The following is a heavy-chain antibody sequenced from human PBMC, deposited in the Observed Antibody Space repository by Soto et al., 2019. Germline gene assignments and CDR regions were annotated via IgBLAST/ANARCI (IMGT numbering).Heavy chain of an antibody. J-gene: IGHJ6*02. CDR1: GGTFSSYA. Sequence: QVQLVQSGAEVKKPGSSVKVSCKASGGTFSSYAISWVRQAPGQGLEWMGGIIPIFGTATYAQKFQGRVTITADKSTSTAYMELSSLRSEDTAVYYCARHYCSGGSCYPGYYYGMDVWGQGTTVTVSS. D-gene: IGHD2-15*01. CDR2: IIPIFGTA. V-gene: IGHV1-69*06. CDR3: ARHYCSGGSCYPGYYYGMDV.